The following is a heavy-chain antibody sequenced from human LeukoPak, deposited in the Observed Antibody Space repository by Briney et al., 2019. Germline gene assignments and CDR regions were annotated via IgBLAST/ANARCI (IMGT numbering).Heavy chain of an antibody. Sequence: GASVKVSCKASGGTFSSYAISWVRQAPGQGLEWMGGIIPIFGTANYAQKFQGRVTITADESTSTAYMELSSLRSEDTAVYYCARPCPYDVSGSCQDYWGQGTLVTVSS. CDR2: IIPIFGTA. CDR1: GGTFSSYA. CDR3: ARPCPYDVSGSCQDY. J-gene: IGHJ4*02. D-gene: IGHD2-15*01. V-gene: IGHV1-69*13.